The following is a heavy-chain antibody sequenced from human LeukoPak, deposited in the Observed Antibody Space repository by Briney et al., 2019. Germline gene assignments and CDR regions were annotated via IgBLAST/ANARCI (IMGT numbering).Heavy chain of an antibody. CDR1: GGSISSSSYY. CDR3: ARQNYYGSGSYLNWFDP. CDR2: IYYSGST. J-gene: IGHJ5*02. D-gene: IGHD3-10*01. V-gene: IGHV4-39*06. Sequence: SETLSLTCTVSGGSISSSSYYWGWIRQPPGKGLEWIGSIYYSGSTYYNPSLKSRVTISLDTSKNHFPLNLSSVTAADTAVYYCARQNYYGSGSYLNWFDPWGQGTLVTVSS.